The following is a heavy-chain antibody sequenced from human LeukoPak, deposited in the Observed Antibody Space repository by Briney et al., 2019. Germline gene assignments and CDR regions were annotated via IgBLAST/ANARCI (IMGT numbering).Heavy chain of an antibody. CDR1: GFTFSSYA. D-gene: IGHD6-13*01. J-gene: IGHJ4*02. Sequence: GRSLRLSCAASGFTFSSYAMHWVRQAPGKGLEWVAVISYDGSNKYYADSVKGRFTISRDNSKNTLYLQMNSLRAEDTAVYYCAKDWSPASGRGGYFDYWGQGTLVTVSS. V-gene: IGHV3-30*04. CDR3: AKDWSPASGRGGYFDY. CDR2: ISYDGSNK.